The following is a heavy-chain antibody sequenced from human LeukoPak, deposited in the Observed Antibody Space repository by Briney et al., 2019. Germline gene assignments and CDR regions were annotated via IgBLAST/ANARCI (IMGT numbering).Heavy chain of an antibody. CDR1: GGTFSSYA. CDR2: IIPIFGIA. J-gene: IGHJ3*02. D-gene: IGHD3-22*01. V-gene: IGHV1-69*04. Sequence: GASVKVSCKASGGTFSSYAISRVRQAPGQGFEWMGRIIPIFGIANYAQKFQGRVTFTADRSTSTAYMELSSMRSDDTAVYYCARGLQLYYYDSSGYYPRHDAFNIWAQGPMVTVSS. CDR3: ARGLQLYYYDSSGYYPRHDAFNI.